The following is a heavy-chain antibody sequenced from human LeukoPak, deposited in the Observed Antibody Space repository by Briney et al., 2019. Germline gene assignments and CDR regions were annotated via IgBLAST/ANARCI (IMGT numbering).Heavy chain of an antibody. CDR2: ISGDGRST. J-gene: IGHJ4*02. CDR3: ARERMVVPAAILDY. Sequence: GGSLRLSCAASEFTFSSYWMHWVRQAPGKGLVWVSRISGDGRSTSYADSVKGRFTISRDNAKNSLYLQMNSLRAEDTAVYYCARERMVVPAAILDYWGQGTLVTVSS. D-gene: IGHD2-2*01. CDR1: EFTFSSYW. V-gene: IGHV3-74*01.